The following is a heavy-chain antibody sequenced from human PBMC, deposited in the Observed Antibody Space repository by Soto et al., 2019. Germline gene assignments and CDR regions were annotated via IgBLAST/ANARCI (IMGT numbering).Heavy chain of an antibody. J-gene: IGHJ4*02. CDR2: IYYSGST. Sequence: SETLSLTCTVSGGSISSYYWSWIRQPPGKGLEWIGYIYYSGSTNYNPSLKSRVTISVDTSKNQFSLKLSSVTAADTAVYYCARAAGALDYWGQGTLVTVSS. V-gene: IGHV4-59*01. CDR3: ARAAGALDY. CDR1: GGSISSYY. D-gene: IGHD1-26*01.